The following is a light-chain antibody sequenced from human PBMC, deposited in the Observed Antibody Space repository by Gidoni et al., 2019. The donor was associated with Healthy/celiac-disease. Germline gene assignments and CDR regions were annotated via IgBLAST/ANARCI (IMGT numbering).Light chain of an antibody. V-gene: IGLV3-19*01. Sequence: SSELTQDPAVSVALGQTVRITCQGDSLRSYYASWYQQKPGQAPLLVIYGKNNRPPGSPDRFSGSSSGNTASLTSTGAQAEDEADYYCNSRDSSGNHRDVFGTGTKVTVL. CDR3: NSRDSSGNHRDV. CDR1: SLRSYY. J-gene: IGLJ1*01. CDR2: GKN.